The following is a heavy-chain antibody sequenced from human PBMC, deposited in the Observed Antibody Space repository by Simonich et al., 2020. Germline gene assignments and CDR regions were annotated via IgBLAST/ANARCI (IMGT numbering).Heavy chain of an antibody. CDR3: ARDTSYYGSGSYYFDY. CDR1: GFTFSSYS. D-gene: IGHD3-10*01. V-gene: IGHV3-21*01. CDR2: IRSSSSYI. Sequence: GGGLVKPGGSLRLSCAASGFTFSSYSMNWVRQAPGKGLEWVSSIRSSSSYIYYADSVKGRFTIPRDNAKNSLYLQMNSLRAEDTAVYYCARDTSYYGSGSYYFDYWGQGTLVTVSS. J-gene: IGHJ4*02.